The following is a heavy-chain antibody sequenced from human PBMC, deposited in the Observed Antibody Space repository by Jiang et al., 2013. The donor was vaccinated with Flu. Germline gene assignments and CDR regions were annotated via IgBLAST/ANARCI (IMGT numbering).Heavy chain of an antibody. CDR1: GGSVSSDDYY. V-gene: IGHV4-61*08. Sequence: GLVKPSETLSLTCSVSGGSVSSDDYYSSWIRQSPGKGLEWIGCISYGGSAAYNPSLKSRVTISVDTSKNQFSLKLSSVTAADTAVYYCARDFLPSGYYFYHAFDIWGQGTMVTVSS. CDR2: ISYGGSA. CDR3: ARDFLPSGYYFYHAFDI. D-gene: IGHD3-22*01. J-gene: IGHJ3*02.